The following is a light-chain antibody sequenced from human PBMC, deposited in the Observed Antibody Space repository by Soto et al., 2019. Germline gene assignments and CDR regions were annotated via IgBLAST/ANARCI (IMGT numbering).Light chain of an antibody. CDR1: QSVSSSY. J-gene: IGKJ4*01. Sequence: IGLTQSPGPMSLSPGERATLSCRASQSVSSSYLAWYQQKPGQAPRLLIYGASSRATGIPDRFSGSGSGTDFTLTISRLEPEDFAVYYCQQYGSSPLTFGGGTKVDI. CDR3: QQYGSSPLT. V-gene: IGKV3-20*01. CDR2: GAS.